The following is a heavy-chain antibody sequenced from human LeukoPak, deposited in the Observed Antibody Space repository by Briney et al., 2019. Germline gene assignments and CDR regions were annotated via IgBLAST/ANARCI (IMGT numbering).Heavy chain of an antibody. CDR3: ARVLLGYCSSTSCYSPVDAFDI. CDR2: VSSSGSTI. V-gene: IGHV3-48*03. CDR1: GFTFSSYE. Sequence: QTGGSLRLSCAAPGFTFSSYEMNWVRQAPGKGLEWVSYVSSSGSTIYYADSVKGRFTISRDNAKNSLYLQMNSLRAEDTAVYYCARVLLGYCSSTSCYSPVDAFDIWGQGTMVTVSS. D-gene: IGHD2-2*01. J-gene: IGHJ3*02.